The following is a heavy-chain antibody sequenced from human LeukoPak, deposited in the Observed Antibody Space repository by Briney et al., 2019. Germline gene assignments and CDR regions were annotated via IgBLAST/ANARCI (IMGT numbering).Heavy chain of an antibody. V-gene: IGHV3-48*04. CDR2: ISSSSSTI. Sequence: GGSLRLSCVVSGFIFSSYWMSWVRQAPGKGLEWVSYISSSSSTIYYADSVKGRFAISRDNAKDSLYLQMNSLRAEDTAVYYCARDDYYGSGDGYWGQGTLVTVSS. CDR1: GFIFSSYW. CDR3: ARDDYYGSGDGY. D-gene: IGHD3-10*01. J-gene: IGHJ4*02.